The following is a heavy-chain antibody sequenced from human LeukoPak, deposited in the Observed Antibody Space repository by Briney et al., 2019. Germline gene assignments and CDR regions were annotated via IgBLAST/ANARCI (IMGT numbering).Heavy chain of an antibody. CDR2: ISYDGSNK. CDR1: GFTFSSYA. J-gene: IGHJ4*02. CDR3: ARIRYFDWLLPDY. V-gene: IGHV3-30*04. Sequence: GRSLRLSCAASGFTFSSYAMHWVRQAPGKGLEWVAVISYDGSNKYYADSVKGRFTISRDNSKNTLYLQMNSLRAEDTAVYYCARIRYFDWLLPDYWGQGTLVTVSS. D-gene: IGHD3-9*01.